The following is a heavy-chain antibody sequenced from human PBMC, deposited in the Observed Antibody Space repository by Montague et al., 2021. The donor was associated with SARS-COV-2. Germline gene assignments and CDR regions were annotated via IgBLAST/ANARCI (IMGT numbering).Heavy chain of an antibody. Sequence: TLSLTCTVSGGSISSGGYYWSWIRQHPGKGLERIGYIYYSGSTYYNPSLKSRVTISVDTSKNQFSLKLSSVTAADTAVYYCARGGTIFGVVTFPFDYWGQGTLVTVSS. D-gene: IGHD3-3*01. CDR2: IYYSGST. J-gene: IGHJ4*02. V-gene: IGHV4-31*03. CDR1: GGSISSGGYY. CDR3: ARGGTIFGVVTFPFDY.